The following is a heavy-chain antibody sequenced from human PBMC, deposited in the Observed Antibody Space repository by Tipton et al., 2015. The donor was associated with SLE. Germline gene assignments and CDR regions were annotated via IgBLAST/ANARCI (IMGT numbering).Heavy chain of an antibody. CDR2: IYYSGST. D-gene: IGHD4-23*01. V-gene: IGHV4-59*11. CDR3: ASLKDYGGNPY. CDR1: GGSISSHY. J-gene: IGHJ4*02. Sequence: TLSLTCTVSGGSISSHYWSWIRQPPGKGLEWIGYIYYSGSTYYNPSLKSRVTISVDMSKNQFSLKLSSVTAADTAVYYCASLKDYGGNPYWGQGTLVTVSS.